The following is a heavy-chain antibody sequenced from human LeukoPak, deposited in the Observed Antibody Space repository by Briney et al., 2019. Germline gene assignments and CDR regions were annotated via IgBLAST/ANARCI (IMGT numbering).Heavy chain of an antibody. CDR2: ISSSSSTI. CDR1: GFTFSSYS. V-gene: IGHV3-48*04. Sequence: AGGSLRLSCVASGFTFSSYSMNWVRQAPGKGLEWVSYISSSSSTIYYADSVKGRFTISRDNAKNSLYLQMNSLRAEDTAVYYCAIPIPIVVVPAAPAPGYGMDVWGQGTTVTVSS. J-gene: IGHJ6*02. CDR3: AIPIPIVVVPAAPAPGYGMDV. D-gene: IGHD2-2*01.